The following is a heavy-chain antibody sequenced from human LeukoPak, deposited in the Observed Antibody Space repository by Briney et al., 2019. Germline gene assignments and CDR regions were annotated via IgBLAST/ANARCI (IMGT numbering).Heavy chain of an antibody. D-gene: IGHD6-13*01. CDR1: RFTVSSNY. J-gene: IGHJ4*02. V-gene: IGHV3-66*01. CDR3: ARRPSSRWYGGIVY. CDR2: IYSGGST. Sequence: GGSLRLSCAASRFTVSSNYMSWVRQAPGRGLEWVSVIYSGGSTYYADSVKSRFTISTDNSKNTLYLQMNSLRAEDTAVYYGARRPSSRWYGGIVYWGQGTLVTVSS.